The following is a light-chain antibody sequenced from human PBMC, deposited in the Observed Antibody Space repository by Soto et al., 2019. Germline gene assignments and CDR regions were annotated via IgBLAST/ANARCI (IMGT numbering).Light chain of an antibody. CDR3: QQLNSYLFT. Sequence: DIQLTQSPAFLSASVGDRVTTTCRASQDISSYLGWYQQKPGEAPKLLIYGASTLQSGVPSRFSGSGSGTEFTRTISSLQPEDFASYYCQQLNSYLFTFGQGTRLEIK. V-gene: IGKV1-9*01. CDR1: QDISSY. J-gene: IGKJ5*01. CDR2: GAS.